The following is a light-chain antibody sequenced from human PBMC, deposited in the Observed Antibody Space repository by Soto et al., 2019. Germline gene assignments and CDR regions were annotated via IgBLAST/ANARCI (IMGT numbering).Light chain of an antibody. V-gene: IGLV2-14*01. Sequence: QSALTQPASVSGSPGQSITISCTGTSGDVGGYNYVSWYQQHPGKAPKLMIYEVTSRPSGVSNRFSGSKSGNTASLTISGLQAEDEADYYCSSYTSSTPVVFGGGTKLTVL. CDR1: SGDVGGYNY. CDR3: SSYTSSTPVV. J-gene: IGLJ2*01. CDR2: EVT.